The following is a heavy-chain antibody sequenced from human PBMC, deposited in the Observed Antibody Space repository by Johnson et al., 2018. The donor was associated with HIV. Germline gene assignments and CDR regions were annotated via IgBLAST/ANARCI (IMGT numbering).Heavy chain of an antibody. CDR1: GLTISDNY. V-gene: IGHV3-66*01. Sequence: EVQLVESGGGLVQPGGSLRLSCAASGLTISDNYMSWVRQAPGNGLEWVSVIYNGGDKFYADSVKGRFFISRDNSKRTLFLQMNSLRAEDSAAYYCARGGGAYCGGDCLRTFDIWGQGTMVSVSS. D-gene: IGHD2-21*02. J-gene: IGHJ3*02. CDR2: IYNGGDK. CDR3: ARGGGAYCGGDCLRTFDI.